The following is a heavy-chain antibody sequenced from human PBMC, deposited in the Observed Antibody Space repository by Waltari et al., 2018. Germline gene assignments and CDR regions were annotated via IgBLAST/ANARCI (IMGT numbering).Heavy chain of an antibody. CDR1: GFTFSSYG. D-gene: IGHD6-13*01. V-gene: IGHV3-33*06. J-gene: IGHJ4*02. CDR2: IWYDGSNK. CDR3: AKERAAAYDY. Sequence: QVQLVEAGGGVVQPERSMSLSCAAYGFTFSSYGMQWVRQAPGQGLEWVAVIWYDGSNKYYADSVKGRFTISRDNSKNTLYLQMNSLRAEDTAVYYCAKERAAAYDYWGQGTLVTVSS.